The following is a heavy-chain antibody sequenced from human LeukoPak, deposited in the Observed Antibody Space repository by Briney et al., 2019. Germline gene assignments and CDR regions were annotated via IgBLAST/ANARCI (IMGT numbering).Heavy chain of an antibody. V-gene: IGHV4-59*01. CDR3: ARRTYFYDSCAYYFDY. CDR1: GGSISSYY. CDR2: IYFSGST. D-gene: IGHD3-22*01. J-gene: IGHJ4*01. Sequence: SETLSLTCTVSGGSISSYYWSWIRQPPGKGLECIGYIYFSGSTNYNHSLRSRVTISIATSKNQFSLKLSPVTAADTAVYYCARRTYFYDSCAYYFDYWGQGTLVTVSS.